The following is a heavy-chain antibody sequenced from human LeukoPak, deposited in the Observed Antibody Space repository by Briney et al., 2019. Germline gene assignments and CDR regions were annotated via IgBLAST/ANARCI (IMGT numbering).Heavy chain of an antibody. CDR2: ISWNSGSI. J-gene: IGHJ4*02. CDR3: AKDMAEMATTPGY. CDR1: GFTFDDYA. Sequence: GGSLRLSCAASGFTFDDYAMHWVRQAPGKGPEWVSGISWNSGSIGYADSVKGRFTISRDNAKNSLYLQMNSLRAEDTALYYCAKDMAEMATTPGYWGQGTLVTVSS. V-gene: IGHV3-9*01. D-gene: IGHD5-24*01.